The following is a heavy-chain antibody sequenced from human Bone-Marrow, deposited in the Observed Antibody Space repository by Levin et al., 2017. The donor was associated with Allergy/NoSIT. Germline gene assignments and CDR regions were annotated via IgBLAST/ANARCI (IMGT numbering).Heavy chain of an antibody. D-gene: IGHD6-19*01. Sequence: SQTLSLTCTVSGYSISSGYYWGWIRQPPGKGLEWIGSIYHSGSTYYNPSLKSRVTISVDTSKNQFSLKLSSVTAADTAVYYCARESSIAVAATDAFDIWGQGTMVTVSS. CDR1: GYSISSGYY. J-gene: IGHJ3*02. CDR3: ARESSIAVAATDAFDI. V-gene: IGHV4-38-2*02. CDR2: IYHSGST.